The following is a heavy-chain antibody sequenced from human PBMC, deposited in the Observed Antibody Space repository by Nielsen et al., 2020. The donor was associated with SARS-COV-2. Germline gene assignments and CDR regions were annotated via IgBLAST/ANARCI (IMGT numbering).Heavy chain of an antibody. D-gene: IGHD2-2*01. CDR1: GFTFSSYG. V-gene: IGHV3-30*18. CDR2: ISYDGSNK. CDR3: AKEDIVVVPAANVGGGYYYYMDV. Sequence: GESLKISCAASGFTFSSYGMHWVRQAPGKGLEWVAVISYDGSNKYYADSVKGRFTISRDNSKNTLYLQMNSLRAEDTAVYYCAKEDIVVVPAANVGGGYYYYMDVWGKGTTVTVSS. J-gene: IGHJ6*03.